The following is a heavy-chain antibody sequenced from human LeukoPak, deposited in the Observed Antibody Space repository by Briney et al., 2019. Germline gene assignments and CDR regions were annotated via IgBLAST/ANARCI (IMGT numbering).Heavy chain of an antibody. D-gene: IGHD3-10*01. CDR2: ITRSNYI. Sequence: GGSLRLSCAASGFTFSSYSMNWVRQAPGKGLEWVSSITRSNYIYYADSVKGRFTISRDNSKNTLYLQMNSLRAEDTAVYYCAKDQATVRGVPFDYWGQGTLVTVSS. V-gene: IGHV3-21*01. CDR1: GFTFSSYS. J-gene: IGHJ4*02. CDR3: AKDQATVRGVPFDY.